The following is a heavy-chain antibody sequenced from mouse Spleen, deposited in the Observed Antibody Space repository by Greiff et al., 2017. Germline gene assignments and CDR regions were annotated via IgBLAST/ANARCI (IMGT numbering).Heavy chain of an antibody. V-gene: IGHV1-82*01. D-gene: IGHD1-1*01. CDR2: IYPGDGDT. J-gene: IGHJ1*01. CDR1: GYAFSSSW. Sequence: VQGVESGPELVKPGASVKISCKASGYAFSSSWMNWVKQRPGKGLEWIGRIYPGDGDTNYNGKFKGKATLTADKSSSTAYMQLSSLTSEDSAVYFCARFITTVVDWYFDVWGAGTTVTVSS. CDR3: ARFITTVVDWYFDV.